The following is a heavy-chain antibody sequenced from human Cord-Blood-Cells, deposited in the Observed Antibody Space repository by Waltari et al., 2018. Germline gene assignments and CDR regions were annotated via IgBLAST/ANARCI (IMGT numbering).Heavy chain of an antibody. Sequence: QVQLQQWGAGLLKPSETLSLTCAVYGGSFSGYYWSWIRQPPGKGLEWIGEINHSGSTNYNPSRKSRFTISVDTSKNQFSLKLSSVTAADTAVYYCARAHIVVVPAAINWFDPWGQGTLVTVSS. D-gene: IGHD2-2*01. CDR2: INHSGST. CDR3: ARAHIVVVPAAINWFDP. CDR1: GGSFSGYY. J-gene: IGHJ5*02. V-gene: IGHV4-34*01.